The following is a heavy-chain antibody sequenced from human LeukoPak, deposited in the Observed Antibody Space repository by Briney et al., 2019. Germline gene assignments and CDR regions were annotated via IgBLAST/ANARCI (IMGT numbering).Heavy chain of an antibody. D-gene: IGHD3-22*01. CDR2: ICIGGSSR. CDR1: GFSCSTHS. CDR3: SRGGIPHYSDNTGYFFGQF. Sequence: GGSLRLSCAASGFSCSTHSRTWVRLAPVMGLECRSVICIGGSSRHYAASANRRFTIARDDADNSVVLQMNGMRTEETAVYYRSRGGIPHYSDNTGYFFGQFWGQGTRVTVSS. V-gene: IGHV3-48*04. J-gene: IGHJ4*02.